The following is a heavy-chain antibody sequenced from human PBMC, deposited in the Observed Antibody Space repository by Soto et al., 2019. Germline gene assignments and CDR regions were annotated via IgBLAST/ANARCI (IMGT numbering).Heavy chain of an antibody. CDR2: IHSGGST. J-gene: IGHJ4*02. CDR1: GFTVSSNY. Sequence: EVQLVETGGGLIQPGGSLRLSCAASGFTVSSNYMSWVRQAPGKGLQWVSVIHSGGSTYYADSVEGRFTISRDSSRNTLYLQMSSLTAEDTAVYFCAGGQRGFHYWGQGTLVTVSS. CDR3: AGGQRGFHY. D-gene: IGHD6-25*01. V-gene: IGHV3-53*02.